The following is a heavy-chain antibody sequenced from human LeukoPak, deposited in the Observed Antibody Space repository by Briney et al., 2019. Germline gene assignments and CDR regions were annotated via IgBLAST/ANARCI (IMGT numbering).Heavy chain of an antibody. CDR2: IYYSGST. Sequence: PGGSLTLSCAPSGFTVSSNYMSWVRQPPGKWLEWIGIIYYSGSTYYNPSLKSRVTISVDTSKNQFSLKLGSVTAADTAVYYCARQGSYGHLLAFTLDYWGQGTLVTVSS. CDR1: GFTVSSNY. CDR3: ARQGSYGHLLAFTLDY. V-gene: IGHV4-39*01. J-gene: IGHJ4*02. D-gene: IGHD5-18*01.